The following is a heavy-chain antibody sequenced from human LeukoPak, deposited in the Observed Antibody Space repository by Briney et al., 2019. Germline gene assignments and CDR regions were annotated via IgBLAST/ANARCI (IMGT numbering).Heavy chain of an antibody. D-gene: IGHD3-3*01. Sequence: SETLSLTSALNRGSFRGYIWSWVPQPPRKGHEWIGEINHSGSTYYNASLTSRITISVDTSKRQFSLRMNSVTAADTAVYFCAGYYSSIYGMDVWGQGTSVTVSS. CDR1: RGSFRGYI. CDR2: INHSGST. CDR3: AGYYSSIYGMDV. V-gene: IGHV4-34*01. J-gene: IGHJ6*02.